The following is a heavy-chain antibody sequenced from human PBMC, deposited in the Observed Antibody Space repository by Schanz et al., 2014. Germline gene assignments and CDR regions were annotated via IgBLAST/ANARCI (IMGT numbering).Heavy chain of an antibody. D-gene: IGHD3-10*01. CDR1: GFTFSGYA. V-gene: IGHV3-30*03. CDR2: VSSDGNNC. CDR3: AILGDSVFDY. J-gene: IGHJ4*02. Sequence: QVQVVQSGGGLVQPGGSLRLSCAASGFTFSGYAMNWVRQAPGKGLEWLALVSSDGNNCYYTDSVKGRFTISRDNSKNSLYLQINILRAEDTAVYYGAILGDSVFDYWAQGTLVTVYS.